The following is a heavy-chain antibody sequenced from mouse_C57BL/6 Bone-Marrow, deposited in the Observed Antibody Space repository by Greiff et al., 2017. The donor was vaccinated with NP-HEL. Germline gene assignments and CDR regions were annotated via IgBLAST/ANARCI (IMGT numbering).Heavy chain of an antibody. Sequence: EVKLVESGEGLVKPGGSLKLSCAASGFTFSSYAMSWVRQTPEKRLEWVAYISSGGDYIYYADTVKGRFTISRDNARNTLYLQMSSLKSEDTAMYYCTRDRRVTTFDYWGQGTTLTVSS. CDR2: ISSGGDYI. D-gene: IGHD2-2*01. V-gene: IGHV5-9-1*02. CDR3: TRDRRVTTFDY. CDR1: GFTFSSYA. J-gene: IGHJ2*01.